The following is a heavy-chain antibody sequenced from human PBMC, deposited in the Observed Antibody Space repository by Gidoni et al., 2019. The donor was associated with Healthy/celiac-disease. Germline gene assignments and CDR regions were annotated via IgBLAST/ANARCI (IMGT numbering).Heavy chain of an antibody. Sequence: EVQLVESGGGLIQPGGSLRLSCAASGFTVSSNYMSWVRQAPGKGLEWVSVIYSGGSTYYADSVKGRFTISRDNSKNTLYLQMNSLRAEDTAVYYCARVISGWSPPTEYFDLWGRGTLVTVSS. CDR2: IYSGGST. D-gene: IGHD6-19*01. V-gene: IGHV3-53*01. CDR3: ARVISGWSPPTEYFDL. J-gene: IGHJ2*01. CDR1: GFTVSSNY.